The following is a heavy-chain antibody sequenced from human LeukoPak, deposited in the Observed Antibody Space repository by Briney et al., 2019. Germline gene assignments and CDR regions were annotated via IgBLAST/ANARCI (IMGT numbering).Heavy chain of an antibody. CDR2: MNPNSGST. J-gene: IGHJ4*02. D-gene: IGHD5-12*01. V-gene: IGHV1-8*03. CDR3: ARGRSTGYPYY. CDR1: GYTFTSSD. Sequence: GASVKVSCKASGYTFTSSDINWVRQATGQGLEWMGWMNPNSGSTGYAQKFQGRVTITRNTSISTAYMELSGLRSEDTAVYYCARGRSTGYPYYLGQGTLVTVSS.